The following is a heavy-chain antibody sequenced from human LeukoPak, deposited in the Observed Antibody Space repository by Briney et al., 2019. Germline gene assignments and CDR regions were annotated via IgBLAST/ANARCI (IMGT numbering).Heavy chain of an antibody. D-gene: IGHD6-13*01. CDR3: AGGHSSSWYWFDP. V-gene: IGHV1-69*04. CDR1: GGTFSRYA. CDR2: IIPILGIA. J-gene: IGHJ5*02. Sequence: SVKVSCKACGGTFSRYAISWVRQAPGQGLEWMGRIIPILGIATYAQKFQGRVTITADKSTSTAYMELSSLRSEDTAVYYCAGGHSSSWYWFDPWGQGTLVTVSS.